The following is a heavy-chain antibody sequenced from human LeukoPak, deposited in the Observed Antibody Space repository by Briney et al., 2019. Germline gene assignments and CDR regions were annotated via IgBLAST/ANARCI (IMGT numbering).Heavy chain of an antibody. Sequence: SETLSLTCAVYGGSFSGYYWSWIRQPPGKGLEWIGEINHSGSTNYNPSLKSRVTISVDTSKNQFSPKLSSVTAADTAVYYCARTMVRGVILRVKNSFDYWGQGTLVTVSS. CDR2: INHSGST. CDR3: ARTMVRGVILRVKNSFDY. V-gene: IGHV4-34*01. CDR1: GGSFSGYY. D-gene: IGHD3-10*01. J-gene: IGHJ4*02.